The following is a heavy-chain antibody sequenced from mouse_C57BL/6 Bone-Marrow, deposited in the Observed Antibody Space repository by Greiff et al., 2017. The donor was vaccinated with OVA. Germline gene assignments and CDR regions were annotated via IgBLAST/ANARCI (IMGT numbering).Heavy chain of an antibody. J-gene: IGHJ2*01. CDR1: GFTFSSYG. D-gene: IGHD4-1*01. CDR3: ARQELTGTGY. Sequence: EVKLMESGGDLVKPGGSLKLSCAASGFTFSSYGMSWVRQTPDTRLEWVATISSGGSYTYYPDSVKGRFTISRDNATNTLYLQMSSLMSEDTAMYYCARQELTGTGYWGQGTTLTVSS. V-gene: IGHV5-6*01. CDR2: ISSGGSYT.